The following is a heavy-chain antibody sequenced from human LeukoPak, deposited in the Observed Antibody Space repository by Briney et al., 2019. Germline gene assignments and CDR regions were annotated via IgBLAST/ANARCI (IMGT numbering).Heavy chain of an antibody. D-gene: IGHD3-10*01. CDR2: IYNTGST. CDR3: ARRFGSGHPIDY. J-gene: IGHJ4*02. V-gene: IGHV4-59*01. CDR1: GGSISSYY. Sequence: SETLSLTCTVSGGSISSYYWSWIRQPPGKGLEWIGSIYNTGSTNYNPSLKGRVTISVDTSRNQLSLHLKSVTAAGTAVYYCARRFGSGHPIDYWGQGTLLTVSS.